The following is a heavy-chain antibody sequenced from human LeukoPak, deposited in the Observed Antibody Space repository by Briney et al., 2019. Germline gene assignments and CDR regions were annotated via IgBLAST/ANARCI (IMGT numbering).Heavy chain of an antibody. Sequence: GRSLRLSCAASGFTFSSYAMHWVRQAPGKGLEWVAVISYDGSNKYYADSVKGRFTNSRDNSKNTLYLQMNSLRAEDTAVYYCARDGPHTDMEQTCATYFDYWGQGTLVTVSS. CDR2: ISYDGSNK. V-gene: IGHV3-30*04. CDR1: GFTFSSYA. CDR3: ARDGPHTDMEQTCATYFDY. D-gene: IGHD5-18*01. J-gene: IGHJ4*02.